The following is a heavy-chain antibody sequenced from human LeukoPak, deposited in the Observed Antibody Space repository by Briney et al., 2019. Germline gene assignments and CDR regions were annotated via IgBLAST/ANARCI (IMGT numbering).Heavy chain of an antibody. D-gene: IGHD6-6*01. CDR3: ARGGLDDNWFDP. CDR1: GGSFSGYY. V-gene: IGHV4-34*01. J-gene: IGHJ5*02. CDR2: INHSGST. Sequence: PSETLSLACAVYGGSFSGYYWSWIRQPPGKGLEWIGEINHSGSTNYNPSLKSRVTISVGTSKNQFSLKLSSVTAADTAVYYCARGGLDDNWFDPWGQGTLVTVSS.